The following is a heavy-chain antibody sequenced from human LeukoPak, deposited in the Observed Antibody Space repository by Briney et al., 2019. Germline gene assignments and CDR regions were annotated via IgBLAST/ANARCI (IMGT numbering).Heavy chain of an antibody. Sequence: SETLSLTCTVSGGSISSSSYYWGWIRQPPGKGLEWIGSIYYSGSTYYNPSLKSRVTISVDTSKNQFSLKLSSVTAADTAVYYCARGGSGWYHDYWGQGTLVTVSS. CDR1: GGSISSSSYY. D-gene: IGHD6-19*01. CDR3: ARGGSGWYHDY. CDR2: IYYSGST. J-gene: IGHJ4*02. V-gene: IGHV4-39*07.